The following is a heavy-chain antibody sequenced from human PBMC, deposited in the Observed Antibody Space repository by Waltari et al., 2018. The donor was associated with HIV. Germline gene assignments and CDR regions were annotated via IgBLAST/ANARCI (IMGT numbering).Heavy chain of an antibody. CDR1: GFIFSCHG. Sequence: EVQLVESGGVLVKPGGSLRLSCAGSGFIFSCHGMNWVRQAPGTGLEWVAYISSSSGHMKYADSVKGRFTISRDNAKNSLYLQINSLRAEDTAVYYCASRSSGRVAYGLDVWGQGTTVIVSS. CDR2: ISSSSGHM. J-gene: IGHJ6*02. D-gene: IGHD6-19*01. CDR3: ASRSSGRVAYGLDV. V-gene: IGHV3-21*01.